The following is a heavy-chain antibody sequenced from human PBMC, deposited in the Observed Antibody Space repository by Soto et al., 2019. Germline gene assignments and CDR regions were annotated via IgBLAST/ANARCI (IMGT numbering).Heavy chain of an antibody. Sequence: QVQLVQSGAEVKKPGSSVKVSCKASGGTFTSYYIHWVRQAPGQGLEWMGIINPNGGSTTYAQRFQGRVTMTRDTSTSTVYMELTSLTSVDTAVYSCARRSSSGKNYFDYWGQGTLVAVSS. CDR3: ARRSSSGKNYFDY. CDR1: GGTFTSYY. V-gene: IGHV1-46*01. J-gene: IGHJ4*02. CDR2: INPNGGST. D-gene: IGHD3-10*01.